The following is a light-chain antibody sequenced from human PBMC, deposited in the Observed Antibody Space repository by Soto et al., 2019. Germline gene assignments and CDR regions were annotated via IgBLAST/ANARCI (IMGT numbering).Light chain of an antibody. Sequence: EIVLTQSPGTLSLSPGERATLSCRASQSVSSSYLAWYQQKPGQAPRLLIYGASSRATGIPDRFSGSGSGTDFTLTISRLEPEAFAVYYCQQYGNSPLTFGQGTKVEIK. CDR2: GAS. CDR3: QQYGNSPLT. CDR1: QSVSSSY. V-gene: IGKV3-20*01. J-gene: IGKJ1*01.